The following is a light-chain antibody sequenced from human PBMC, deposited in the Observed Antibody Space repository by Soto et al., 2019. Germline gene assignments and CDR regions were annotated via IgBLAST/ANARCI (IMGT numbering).Light chain of an antibody. J-gene: IGKJ5*01. Sequence: DIPMTQSPSSLSASVGDRVTITCQASQAISNYLNWYQQKPGKAPKLLIYDASNLETGVPSRFSGSGSGTDFTFTISSLQPEDIATYYCQQYDNPSITFGQGTRLEIK. CDR3: QQYDNPSIT. CDR2: DAS. V-gene: IGKV1-33*01. CDR1: QAISNY.